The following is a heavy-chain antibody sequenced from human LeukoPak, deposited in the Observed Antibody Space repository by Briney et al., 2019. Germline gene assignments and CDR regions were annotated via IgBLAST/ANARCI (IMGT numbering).Heavy chain of an antibody. Sequence: PGGSLRLSCAASGFTFDDYAMHWVRQAPGKGLEWVSGISWNSGSIGYADSVKGRFTISRDNAKNSLYLQMNSLRAEDTALYYCAKAPLYGSGSYDAYYFDYWGQGTLVTVSS. CDR2: ISWNSGSI. CDR3: AKAPLYGSGSYDAYYFDY. D-gene: IGHD3-10*01. J-gene: IGHJ4*02. V-gene: IGHV3-9*01. CDR1: GFTFDDYA.